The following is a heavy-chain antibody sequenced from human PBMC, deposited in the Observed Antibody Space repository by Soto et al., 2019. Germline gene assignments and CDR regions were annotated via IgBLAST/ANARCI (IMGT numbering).Heavy chain of an antibody. J-gene: IGHJ4*02. Sequence: SETLSLTCIFSGCSISNYYWSWIRQPPGKGLEWIGYIYYSGSTNYNPSLTSRVTISVDTSKNQFSLKLSSVTAADTAVYYCARESGYERYFDYWGLGTLVTVSS. D-gene: IGHD5-12*01. CDR1: GCSISNYY. CDR3: ARESGYERYFDY. CDR2: IYYSGST. V-gene: IGHV4-59*12.